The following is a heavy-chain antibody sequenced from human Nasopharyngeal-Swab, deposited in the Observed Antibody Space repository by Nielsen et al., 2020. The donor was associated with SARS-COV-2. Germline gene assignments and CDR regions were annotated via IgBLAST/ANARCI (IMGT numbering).Heavy chain of an antibody. CDR2: IYSGGST. J-gene: IGHJ2*01. CDR1: GFTVSSNY. D-gene: IGHD6-6*01. CDR3: ATPQALSIAAGFDL. Sequence: GESLKISCAASGFTVSSNYMSWVRQAPGKGLEWVSVIYSGGSTYYADSVKGRFTISRDNSKNTLYLQMNSLRAEDTAVCYCATPQALSIAAGFDLWGRGTLVTVSS. V-gene: IGHV3-53*01.